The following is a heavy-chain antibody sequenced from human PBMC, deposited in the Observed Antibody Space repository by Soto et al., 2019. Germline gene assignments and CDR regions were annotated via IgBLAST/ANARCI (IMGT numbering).Heavy chain of an antibody. CDR2: ISESGGKT. V-gene: IGHV3-23*01. Sequence: EGQLLESGGGLVQPGGSLRLSCVASGFTCRSYAMAWVRQAPGKGLEWVSGISESGGKTNYAESVRGRFSISRDNSRNTLSLLMNNVTAEDTAIYYCAKDRATIFGVVWKYGMDVWGQGTTVSVSS. J-gene: IGHJ6*02. CDR1: GFTCRSYA. D-gene: IGHD3-3*01. CDR3: AKDRATIFGVVWKYGMDV.